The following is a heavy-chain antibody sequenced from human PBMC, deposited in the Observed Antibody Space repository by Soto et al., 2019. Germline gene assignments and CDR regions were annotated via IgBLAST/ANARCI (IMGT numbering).Heavy chain of an antibody. CDR1: WFPFYSYS. CDR3: ARGMTTTDFDY. CDR2: ISSSSSTI. D-gene: IGHD4-17*01. J-gene: IGHJ4*02. V-gene: IGHV3-48*01. Sequence: GGAPEPSSSAPWFPFYSYSINWVRQAPGKGLEWVSYISSSSSTIYYADSVKGRFTISRDNAKNSLYLQMNSLRAEDTAVYYCARGMTTTDFDYWGQGTLVTVSS.